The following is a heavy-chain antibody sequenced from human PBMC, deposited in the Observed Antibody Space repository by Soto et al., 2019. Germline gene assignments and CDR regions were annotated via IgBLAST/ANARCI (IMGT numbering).Heavy chain of an antibody. CDR3: ARGGANNGGWFS. Sequence: EVQLVESGGGLVQPGGSLRLSCAASGFTFSGYWMHWVRQSPGKGLVWVSRLNSDGSITSYAESVKGRFTISRDNAKNTLYLQMNSLRAEDTAVYFCARGGANNGGWFSWGPGTLVTVSS. CDR2: LNSDGSIT. J-gene: IGHJ4*02. D-gene: IGHD6-19*01. V-gene: IGHV3-74*01. CDR1: GFTFSGYW.